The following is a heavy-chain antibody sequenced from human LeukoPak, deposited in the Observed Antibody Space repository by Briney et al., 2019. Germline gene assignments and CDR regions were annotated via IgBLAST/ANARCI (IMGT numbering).Heavy chain of an antibody. CDR1: GYTFTGYY. Sequence: GASVKVSCKASGYTFTGYYMHWVRQAPGQGLEWMGWINPNSGGTNYAQKFQGRVTMTRDTSISTAYMELSGLRSDDTAVYYCARVIAAAGSFDPWGQGTLVTVSS. J-gene: IGHJ5*02. D-gene: IGHD6-13*01. CDR3: ARVIAAAGSFDP. V-gene: IGHV1-2*02. CDR2: INPNSGGT.